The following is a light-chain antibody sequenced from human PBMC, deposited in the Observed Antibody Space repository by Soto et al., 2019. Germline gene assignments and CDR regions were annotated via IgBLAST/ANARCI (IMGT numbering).Light chain of an antibody. Sequence: EVVLRQTPSTRCLAPRARCGLSFRASLCFRGLLAWYQQKPGQAPRLLIYDAYNRATGIPRRFSGSGSGTDFTLTISSLQDDDSAVYCCQRRNMWPITFGQGTRLEIK. V-gene: IGKV3-11*01. CDR3: QRRNMWPIT. J-gene: IGKJ5*01. CDR1: LCFRGL. CDR2: DAY.